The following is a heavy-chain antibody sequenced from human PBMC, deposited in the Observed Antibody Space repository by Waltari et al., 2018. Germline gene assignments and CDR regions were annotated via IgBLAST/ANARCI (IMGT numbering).Heavy chain of an antibody. CDR1: GYTLTELS. V-gene: IGHV1-24*01. D-gene: IGHD3-3*01. CDR3: ATGRFLEWPTGYGMDV. CDR2: LDAEDGEA. Sequence: QVQLVQSGAEVKTPGASVKVSCKVSGYTLTELSMHWMRQAPGEGLEWMGGLDAEDGEAINAQKFQGRGPMTEDAAAAPAYMELRGLRSEDAAVYYCATGRFLEWPTGYGMDVWGQGTTVTVSS. J-gene: IGHJ6*02.